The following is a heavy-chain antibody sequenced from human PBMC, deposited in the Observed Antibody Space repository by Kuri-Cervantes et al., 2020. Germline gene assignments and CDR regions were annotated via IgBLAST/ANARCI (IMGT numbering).Heavy chain of an antibody. D-gene: IGHD6-13*01. CDR2: VNCNGGGT. CDR3: ARIEGSASSRSD. J-gene: IGHJ4*02. CDR1: GYTFTGYY. Sequence: ASVKVSCKASGYTFTGYYAHWVRQAPGQGLEWLGRVNCNGGGTIHAPKFQGRVTMTRDTSISTAYMELSSLKSADTAMYYCARIEGSASSRSDWGQGTLVTISS. V-gene: IGHV1-2*06.